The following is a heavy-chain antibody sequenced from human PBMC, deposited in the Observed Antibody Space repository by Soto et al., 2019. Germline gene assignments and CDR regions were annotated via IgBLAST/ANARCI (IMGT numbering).Heavy chain of an antibody. J-gene: IGHJ4*02. CDR1: GYSFTSYW. V-gene: IGHV5-10-1*01. D-gene: IGHD5-12*01. CDR3: ARHEIVATRIDY. Sequence: PGESLKISCKGSGYSFTSYWISWVRQMPGKGLEWMGRIDPSDSYTNYSPSFQGHVTISADKSISTAYLQWSSLKASDTAMYYCARHEIVATRIDYWGQGTLVTVSS. CDR2: IDPSDSYT.